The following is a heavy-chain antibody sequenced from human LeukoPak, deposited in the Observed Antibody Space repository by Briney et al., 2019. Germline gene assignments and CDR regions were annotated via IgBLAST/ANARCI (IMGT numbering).Heavy chain of an antibody. CDR1: GFTFSSYS. CDR3: ARGPSYYDFWSGYYSYYYYGMDV. J-gene: IGHJ6*02. Sequence: GGSLRLSCAASGFTFSSYSMNWVRQAPGKGLEWVSSISSSSSYIYYADSVKGRFTISRDNAKNSLYLQMNSLRAEDTAVYYCARGPSYYDFWSGYYSYYYYGMDVWGQGTTVTVSS. CDR2: ISSSSSYI. D-gene: IGHD3-3*01. V-gene: IGHV3-21*01.